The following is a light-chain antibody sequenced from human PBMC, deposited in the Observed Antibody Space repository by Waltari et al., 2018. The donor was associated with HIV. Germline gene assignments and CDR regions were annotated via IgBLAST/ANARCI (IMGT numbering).Light chain of an antibody. V-gene: IGLV2-14*01. CDR1: SSDVGVYNY. CDR3: TSYTTNNTYV. CDR2: AVS. Sequence: QSALTQPASVSGSPGQSITISCTGTSSDVGVYNYVSWYQQRPGKAPQLMIFAVSERPSRVSYRFSGSKSGNTASLTISGLQADDEADYYCTSYTTNNTYVFGGGTKLTVL. J-gene: IGLJ2*01.